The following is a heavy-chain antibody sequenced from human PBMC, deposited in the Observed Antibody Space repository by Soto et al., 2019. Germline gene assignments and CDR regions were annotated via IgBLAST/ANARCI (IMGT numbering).Heavy chain of an antibody. V-gene: IGHV4-59*08. CDR2: IYHTGST. CDR1: GGSISSYY. Sequence: SETLSLTCTVSGGSISSYYWSWIRQPPGKGLEWIGYIYHTGSTNYNPSLKSRVTISVDTSKNQFSLKLSSVTAADTAVYYCATLSSTWWFDPWGQGTLVTVS. J-gene: IGHJ5*02. CDR3: ATLSSTWWFDP. D-gene: IGHD2-2*01.